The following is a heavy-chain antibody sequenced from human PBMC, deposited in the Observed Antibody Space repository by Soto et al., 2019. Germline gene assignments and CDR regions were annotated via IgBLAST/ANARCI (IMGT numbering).Heavy chain of an antibody. V-gene: IGHV1-18*01. J-gene: IGHJ6*03. D-gene: IGHD2-8*01. Sequence: QVPLVQSGPEVRQPGASVKVSCKASGYTFSNFGVAWVRQAPGKGLEWMAWISINNGNTNYAQRFQGRMTMTTDTSTSTAYMELRSLRSDDTAVYFCSRLQHWTDGVNYYNYMDVWGKGATVTVS. CDR3: SRLQHWTDGVNYYNYMDV. CDR2: ISINNGNT. CDR1: GYTFSNFG.